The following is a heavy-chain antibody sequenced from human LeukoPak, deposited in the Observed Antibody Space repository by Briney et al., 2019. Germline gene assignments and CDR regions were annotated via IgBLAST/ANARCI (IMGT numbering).Heavy chain of an antibody. CDR2: ISAYNGNT. CDR3: VTDAFAI. J-gene: IGHJ3*02. V-gene: IGHV1-18*01. CDR1: GYTFSSYD. Sequence: ASVKVSCKASGYTFSSYDIIWVRQAPGQGLEWMGWISAYNGNTNYAQKLQGRVTMTTDTSTSTAYMELRSLRSDDTAVYYCVTDAFAIWGQGTMVTVSS.